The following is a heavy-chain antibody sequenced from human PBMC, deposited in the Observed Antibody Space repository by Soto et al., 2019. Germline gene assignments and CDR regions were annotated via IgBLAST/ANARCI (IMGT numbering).Heavy chain of an antibody. CDR1: GYTFTSYD. Sequence: ASVKVSCKASGYTFTSYDINWVRQATGQGLEWMGWMNPNSGNTGYAQKFQGRVTMTRNTSISTAYMELSSLRSEDTAVYYCARGRWEQHLFNYYGMDVWGQGTTVTVSS. V-gene: IGHV1-8*01. CDR2: MNPNSGNT. J-gene: IGHJ6*02. D-gene: IGHD6-13*01. CDR3: ARGRWEQHLFNYYGMDV.